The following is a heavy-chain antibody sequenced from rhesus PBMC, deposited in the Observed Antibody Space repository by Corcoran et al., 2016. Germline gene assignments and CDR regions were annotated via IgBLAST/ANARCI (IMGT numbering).Heavy chain of an antibody. CDR3: SRYEKKWLLTI. V-gene: IGHV4-169*01. Sequence: QLQLQESGPGLVKPSETLSVTCAVSGGSISSSYWSWIRQAPGKGLDWIGFSYGSGSITNPNPSPMMRVTLAVHTAKNELSLKLSSVTAAYTAVYYCSRYEKKWLLTIWGQGVLVTVSS. CDR1: GGSISSSY. D-gene: IGHD3-28*01. CDR2: SYGSGSIT. J-gene: IGHJ4*01.